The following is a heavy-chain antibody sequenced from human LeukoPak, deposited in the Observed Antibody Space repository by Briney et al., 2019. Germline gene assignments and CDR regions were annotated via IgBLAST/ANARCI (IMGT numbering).Heavy chain of an antibody. J-gene: IGHJ6*03. V-gene: IGHV3-23*01. CDR1: GFTFSSHA. CDR2: VIVRGDNT. D-gene: IGHD5-18*01. CDR3: ACTAYYYYYLDV. Sequence: QPGGCLRLSCAASGFTFSSHAMGSASQAPGKGLEWVSSVIVRGDNTYYADSVKGRFTISRDNSKNTLYLHMSSLRAEDTAVYYCACTAYYYYYLDVWGKGTTVTVSS.